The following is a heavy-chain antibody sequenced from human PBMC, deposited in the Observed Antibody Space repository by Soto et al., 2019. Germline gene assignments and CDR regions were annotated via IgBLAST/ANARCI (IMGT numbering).Heavy chain of an antibody. Sequence: EVQLVESGGGLVQPGGSLRLSCAASGFTVSSNYMSWVRQAPGKGLEWVSVIYSGGSTYYADSVKGRFTISRDNSKNTLYLQMNSLRAEDTAVYYCARSFRQWLPTPRGYYYGMDVWGQGTTVTVSS. V-gene: IGHV3-66*01. J-gene: IGHJ6*02. D-gene: IGHD6-19*01. CDR2: IYSGGST. CDR1: GFTVSSNY. CDR3: ARSFRQWLPTPRGYYYGMDV.